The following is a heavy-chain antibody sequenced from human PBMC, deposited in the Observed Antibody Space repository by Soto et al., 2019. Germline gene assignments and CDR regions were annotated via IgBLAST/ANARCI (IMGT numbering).Heavy chain of an antibody. CDR3: ARGSYDSSLFDY. CDR2: VYHSGST. Sequence: SETLSLTCTVSGASINSSDWWTWVRQSPGRGLEWIASVYHSGSTNYNPSLKSRVTISVDTSKNQFSLKLSSVTAADTAVYYCARGSYDSSLFDYWGQGTLVTVSS. V-gene: IGHV4-4*02. CDR1: GASINSSDW. D-gene: IGHD3-22*01. J-gene: IGHJ4*02.